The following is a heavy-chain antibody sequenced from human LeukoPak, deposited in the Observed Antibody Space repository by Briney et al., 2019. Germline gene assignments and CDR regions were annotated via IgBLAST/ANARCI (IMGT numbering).Heavy chain of an antibody. CDR3: AGRGTGTTLAFDY. Sequence: GESLKISCRGSGYSFTNYWIGWVRQMPGKGLEWMGIIYPADSDTRYSPSFQGQVTISADKSTSTAYLQWSSLKASDTAMYYCAGRGTGTTLAFDYWGQGTLVTVSS. CDR1: GYSFTNYW. V-gene: IGHV5-51*01. J-gene: IGHJ4*02. CDR2: IYPADSDT. D-gene: IGHD1-1*01.